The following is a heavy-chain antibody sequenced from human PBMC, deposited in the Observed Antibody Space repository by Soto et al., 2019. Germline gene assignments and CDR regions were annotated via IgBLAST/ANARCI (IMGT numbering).Heavy chain of an antibody. CDR1: GYTLTELS. CDR2: FDPEDGET. J-gene: IGHJ4*02. CDR3: ARTTGGNYFDS. V-gene: IGHV1-24*01. Sequence: ASVKVSCKVSGYTLTELSMHWVRQAPGKGLEWMGGFDPEDGETIYAQKFQGRVTLTRDTSASTVYMQLSSLTSEDTAMYYCARTTGGNYFDSWGQGTLVTVSS. D-gene: IGHD1-26*01.